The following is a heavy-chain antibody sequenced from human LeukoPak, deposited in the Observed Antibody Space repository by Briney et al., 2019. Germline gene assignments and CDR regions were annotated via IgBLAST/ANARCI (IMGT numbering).Heavy chain of an antibody. V-gene: IGHV1-69*05. D-gene: IGHD2-2*01. CDR1: GYTFTGYY. CDR2: IIPIFGTA. J-gene: IGHJ6*03. Sequence: ASVKVSCKASGYTFTGYYMHWVRQAPGQGLEWMGGIIPIFGTANYAQKFQGRVTITTDESTSTAYMELSSLRSEDTAVYYCAREEGVVVPAATPSYMDVWGKGTTVTVSS. CDR3: AREEGVVVPAATPSYMDV.